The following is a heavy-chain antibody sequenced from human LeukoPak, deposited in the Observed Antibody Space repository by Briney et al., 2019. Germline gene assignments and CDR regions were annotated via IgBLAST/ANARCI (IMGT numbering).Heavy chain of an antibody. J-gene: IGHJ4*02. CDR3: AKVRFGLGTYYFDF. CDR2: ISSSSSYI. Sequence: LSLTWTVSGGSISSSSHYWGWIRQPPGKGLEWVSSISSSSSYIYYADSVKGRFTISRDNSKNTLYLQMNNLRAEDTAMYFCAKVRFGLGTYYFDFWGRGTLVTVSS. CDR1: GGSISSSS. D-gene: IGHD3-10*01. V-gene: IGHV3-21*01.